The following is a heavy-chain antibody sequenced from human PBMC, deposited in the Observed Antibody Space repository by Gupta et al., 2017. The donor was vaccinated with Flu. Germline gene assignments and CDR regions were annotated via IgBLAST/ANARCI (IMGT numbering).Heavy chain of an antibody. CDR2: IGGNGVDT. D-gene: IGHD4-17*01. CDR1: GFTFSSSA. CDR3: AKVHTVTEVPFYRYYARDV. V-gene: IGHV3-23*01. J-gene: IGHJ6*02. Sequence: EVQLLESGGGLAQTGGSLRLSCAASGFTFSSSARSWVRQAPGEGLEWVSVIGGNGVDTYYTDSVKGRIHISRDNSKNTLYLQMNSLRAEDTAVYFCAKVHTVTEVPFYRYYARDVWGQGTTVTVSS.